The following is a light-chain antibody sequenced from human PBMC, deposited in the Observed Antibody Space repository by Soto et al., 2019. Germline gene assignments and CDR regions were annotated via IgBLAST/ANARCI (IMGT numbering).Light chain of an antibody. Sequence: EIVLTQSPGTLSLSPGERATLSCRASQTVSSNYFAWYQQKPGQAPRLLIYGVSSRATGIPDRFSGSGSGTDFTLTISRLEPEDFAVYYCQQYDNSPPYTLGQGTKLEI. CDR1: QTVSSNY. CDR3: QQYDNSPPYT. V-gene: IGKV3-20*01. J-gene: IGKJ2*01. CDR2: GVS.